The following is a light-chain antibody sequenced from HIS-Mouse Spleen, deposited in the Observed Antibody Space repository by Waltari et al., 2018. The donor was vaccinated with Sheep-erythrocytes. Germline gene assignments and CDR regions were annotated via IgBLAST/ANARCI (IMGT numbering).Light chain of an antibody. CDR2: EVS. CDR1: SSDVGGYNY. J-gene: IGLJ2*01. CDR3: SSYAGSNRV. Sequence: QSALTQPPSASGSPGQSVTISCTGTSSDVGGYNYVSWYRQHPGKAPKLMIYEVSKRPAGVPDRFSGSTSGNTASLTGSVLQAEDEAAYYCSSYAGSNRVFGGGTKLTVL. V-gene: IGLV2-8*01.